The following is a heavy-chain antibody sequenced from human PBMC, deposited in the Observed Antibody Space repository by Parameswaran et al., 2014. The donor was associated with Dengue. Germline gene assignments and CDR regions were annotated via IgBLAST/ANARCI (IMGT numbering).Heavy chain of an antibody. CDR3: ARVDGNYYYGMDV. CDR2: ISSSSTYI. Sequence: WIRQPPGKGLEWVSSISSSSTYIYYADSVKGRFTISRDNAKNSLYLQMNSLGAEDTAVYYCARVDGNYYYGMDVWAKDHGHRLL. V-gene: IGHV3-21*03. J-gene: IGHJ6*04.